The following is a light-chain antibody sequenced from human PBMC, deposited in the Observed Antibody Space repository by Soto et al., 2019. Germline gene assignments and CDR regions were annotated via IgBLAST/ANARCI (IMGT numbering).Light chain of an antibody. V-gene: IGLV2-8*01. CDR1: GSDVGGYNY. Sequence: QSALTQPPSASGSPGQSVTISCTGTGSDVGGYNYVSWYQQHPGKAPKLMIYKVSKRPSGVPDRFSGSKSGNTASLTVSGLQAEDEADYYCSSYAGNNNLVFGGGTKLTVL. CDR3: SSYAGNNNLV. CDR2: KVS. J-gene: IGLJ2*01.